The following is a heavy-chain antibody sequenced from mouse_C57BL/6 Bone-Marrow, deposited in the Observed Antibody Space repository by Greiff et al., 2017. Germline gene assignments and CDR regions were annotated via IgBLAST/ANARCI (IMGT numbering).Heavy chain of an antibody. CDR2: ISYDGSN. CDR3: ARESSSGAMDY. CDR1: GYSITSGYY. Sequence: VQLQQSGPGLVKPSQSLSLTCSVTGYSITSGYYWNWIRQFPGNKLEWMGYISYDGSNNYNPSLKNRISITRDTSKNQFFLKLNSVTTEDTATYYCARESSSGAMDYWGQGTSVTVSS. J-gene: IGHJ4*01. V-gene: IGHV3-6*01. D-gene: IGHD1-1*01.